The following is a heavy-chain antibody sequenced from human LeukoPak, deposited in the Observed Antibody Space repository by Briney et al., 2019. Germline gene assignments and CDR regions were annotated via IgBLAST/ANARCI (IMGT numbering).Heavy chain of an antibody. CDR2: TYGDGST. CDR3: ASGSNRVFDY. Sequence: GGSLRLSCAASGLTVSRDHMSWVRQAPGKGLEWVSMTYGDGSTNYADSVKGRFTISRDNSKNTLYLQINSLRVEDTAVYYCASGSNRVFDYWGQGTLVTVSS. CDR1: GLTVSRDH. D-gene: IGHD1-1*01. V-gene: IGHV3-53*01. J-gene: IGHJ4*02.